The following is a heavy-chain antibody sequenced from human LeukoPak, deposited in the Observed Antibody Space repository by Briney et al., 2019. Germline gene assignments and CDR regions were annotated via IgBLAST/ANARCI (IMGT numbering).Heavy chain of an antibody. CDR1: GFTFSDNW. CDR3: AREYYGMDV. J-gene: IGHJ6*02. Sequence: GGSLRLSCAASGFTFSDNWMSWVRQAPGKGPEWVANIKQDGSEKYYVDSVKGRFTISRDNAKNSLYLQMNSLRAEDTAVYYCAREYYGMDVWGQGTTVTVSS. V-gene: IGHV3-7*01. CDR2: IKQDGSEK.